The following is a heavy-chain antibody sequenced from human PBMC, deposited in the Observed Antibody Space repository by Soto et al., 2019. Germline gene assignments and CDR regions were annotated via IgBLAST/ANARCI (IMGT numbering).Heavy chain of an antibody. D-gene: IGHD1-26*01. Sequence: GESLKISCKASGYSFTSYWIRGLRQMPGKGLEWMGIIYPGDSDTIYSPSFQGQVTISADKSISTAYLQWNSLKASDTAMYYCARPPYSASYYYFDQWGQGTPVTVSS. CDR1: GYSFTSYW. V-gene: IGHV5-51*01. J-gene: IGHJ4*02. CDR3: ARPPYSASYYYFDQ. CDR2: IYPGDSDT.